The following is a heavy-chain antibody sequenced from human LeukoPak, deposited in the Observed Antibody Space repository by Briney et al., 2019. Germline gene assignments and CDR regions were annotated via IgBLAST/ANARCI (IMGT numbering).Heavy chain of an antibody. CDR1: GGSISSYY. J-gene: IGHJ6*02. Sequence: SETLSLTCTVSGGSISSYYWSWIRQPPGKGLEWIGYIYYSGSTNYNPSLKSRVTISVDTSKNQFSLKLSSVTAADTAVYYCARSGGWTTVTTPYYYYGMDVWGQGTTVTVSS. CDR3: ARSGGWTTVTTPYYYYGMDV. CDR2: IYYSGST. V-gene: IGHV4-59*08. D-gene: IGHD4-17*01.